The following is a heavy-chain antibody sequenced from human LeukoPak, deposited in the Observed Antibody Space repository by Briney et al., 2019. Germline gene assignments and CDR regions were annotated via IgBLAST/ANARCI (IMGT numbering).Heavy chain of an antibody. CDR3: TRIIESGSFDY. V-gene: IGHV3-15*01. CDR1: GFXFNNAW. J-gene: IGHJ4*02. D-gene: IGHD1-26*01. Sequence: PGGSLRLSCAASGFXFNNAWMSWVRQAPGKGLEWVGRIKSKTDGGTTDYAAPVKGRFTISRDDSKNTLYLQMNSLKIEDTAVYYCTRIIESGSFDYWGQGVLVTVSS. CDR2: IKSKTDGGTT.